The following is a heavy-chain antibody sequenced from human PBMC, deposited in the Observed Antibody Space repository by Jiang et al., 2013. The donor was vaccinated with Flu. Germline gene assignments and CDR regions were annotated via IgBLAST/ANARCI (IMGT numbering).Heavy chain of an antibody. D-gene: IGHD3/OR15-3a*01. CDR3: AAGYDLTFEYFQH. Sequence: GAEVKKPGASVKVSCKASGYTFTSYGISWVRQAPGQGLEWMGWISAYNGNTNYAQKLQERVTITRDMSTSTAYMELSSLRSEDTAVYYCAAGYDLTFEYFQHWGQGTLGHRLL. CDR1: GYTFTSYG. CDR2: ISAYNGNT. V-gene: IGHV1-18*01. J-gene: IGHJ1*01.